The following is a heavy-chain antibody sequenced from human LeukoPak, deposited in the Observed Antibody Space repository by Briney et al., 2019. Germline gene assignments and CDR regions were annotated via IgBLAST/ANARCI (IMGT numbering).Heavy chain of an antibody. J-gene: IGHJ4*02. D-gene: IGHD3-22*01. Sequence: GGSLRLSCAASGFTFSSYSMNWVRQAPGKGLEWVSSISSSSSYIYYADSVKGRFTISRDNAKNSLYLQMNSLRAEDTAVYYCARVDDRSGYFLPVGHWGQGNPVPVSS. CDR2: ISSSSSYI. V-gene: IGHV3-21*01. CDR3: ARVDDRSGYFLPVGH. CDR1: GFTFSSYS.